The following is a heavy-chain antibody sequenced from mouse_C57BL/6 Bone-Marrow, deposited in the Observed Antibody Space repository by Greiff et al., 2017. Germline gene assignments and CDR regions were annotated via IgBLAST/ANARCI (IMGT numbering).Heavy chain of an antibody. CDR1: GFNIKDDY. CDR3: TTSYYEDYFDY. J-gene: IGHJ2*01. CDR2: IDPENGDT. Sequence: DVKLVESGAELVRPGASVKLSCTASGFNIKDDYMHWVKQRPEQGLEWIGWIDPENGDTEYASKFQGKATITADTSSNTAYLQLSSLTSEDTAVYYCTTSYYEDYFDYWGQGTTLTVSS. D-gene: IGHD1-1*01. V-gene: IGHV14-4*01.